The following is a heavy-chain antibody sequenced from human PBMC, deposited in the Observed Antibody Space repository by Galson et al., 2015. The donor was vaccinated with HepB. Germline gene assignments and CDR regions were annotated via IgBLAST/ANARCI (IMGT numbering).Heavy chain of an antibody. J-gene: IGHJ4*02. Sequence: SLRLSCAASGFTFDDYAMHWVRQAPGKGLEWVSGISWNSGSIGYADSVKGRFTISRDNSKNTLYLQMNSLRAEDTAVYYCARDETDYDILTGYGDYWGQGTLVTVSS. CDR2: ISWNSGSI. CDR1: GFTFDDYA. CDR3: ARDETDYDILTGYGDY. D-gene: IGHD3-9*01. V-gene: IGHV3-9*01.